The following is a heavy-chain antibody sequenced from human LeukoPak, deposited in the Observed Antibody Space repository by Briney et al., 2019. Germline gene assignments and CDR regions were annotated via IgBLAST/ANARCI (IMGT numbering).Heavy chain of an antibody. CDR1: GGTFSSYA. CDR2: IIPILGIA. D-gene: IGHD6-19*01. J-gene: IGHJ4*02. V-gene: IGHV1-69*04. CDR3: AITPVAGTVVDY. Sequence: ASVKVSCKASGGTFSSYAISWVRQAPGQGLEWMGRIIPILGIANYAQKFQGRVTITADKSTSTAYMELSSLRSDDTAVYYCAITPVAGTVVDYWGQGTLVTVSS.